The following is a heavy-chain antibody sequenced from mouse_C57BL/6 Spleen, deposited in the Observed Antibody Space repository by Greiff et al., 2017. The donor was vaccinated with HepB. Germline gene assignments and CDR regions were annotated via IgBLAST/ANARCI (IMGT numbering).Heavy chain of an antibody. V-gene: IGHV5-16*01. CDR1: GFTFSDYY. CDR3: ARDPLYYGSSYAWYFDV. J-gene: IGHJ1*03. Sequence: EVQRVESEGGLVQPGSSMKLSCTASGFTFSDYYMAWVRQVPEKGLEWVANINYDGSSTYYLDSLKSRFIISRDNAKNILYLQMSSLKSEDTATYYCARDPLYYGSSYAWYFDVWGTGTTVTVSS. D-gene: IGHD1-1*01. CDR2: INYDGSST.